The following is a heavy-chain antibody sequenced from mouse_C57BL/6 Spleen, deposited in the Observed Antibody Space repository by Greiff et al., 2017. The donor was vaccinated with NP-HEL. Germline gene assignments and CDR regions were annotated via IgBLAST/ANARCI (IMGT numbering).Heavy chain of an antibody. V-gene: IGHV3-6*01. D-gene: IGHD2-3*01. CDR1: GYSITSGYY. CDR2: ISYDGSN. Sequence: EVQLQQSGPGLVKPSQSLSLTCSVTGYSITSGYYWNWIRQFPGNKLEWMGYISYDGSNKYNPSLKNRISITRDTSKNQFFLKLNSVTTEDTATYYCARGDGYFYAMDYWGQGTSVTVSS. J-gene: IGHJ4*01. CDR3: ARGDGYFYAMDY.